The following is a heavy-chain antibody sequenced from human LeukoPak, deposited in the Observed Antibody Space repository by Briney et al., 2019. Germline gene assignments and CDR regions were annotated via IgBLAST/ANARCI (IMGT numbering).Heavy chain of an antibody. Sequence: SETLSHTCTVSGGSISSYYWSWIRQPAGKGLEWIGRIYTSGSTNYNPSLKSRVTMSVDTSKNQFSLKLSSVTAADTAVYYCAGTPSSSWYFHYMDVWGKGTTVTVSS. D-gene: IGHD6-13*01. J-gene: IGHJ6*03. V-gene: IGHV4-4*07. CDR2: IYTSGST. CDR3: AGTPSSSWYFHYMDV. CDR1: GGSISSYY.